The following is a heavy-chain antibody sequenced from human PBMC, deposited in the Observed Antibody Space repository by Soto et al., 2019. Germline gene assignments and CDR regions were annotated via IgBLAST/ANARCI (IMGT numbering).Heavy chain of an antibody. CDR1: GFTFDDYG. V-gene: IGHV3-20*04. D-gene: IGHD5-18*01. Sequence: PGGSLRLSCGASGFTFDDYGMSWVRQAPGKGLEWVSGINWNGGSTGYADSVKGRFTISRDNAKNSLYLQMNSLRAEDTALYYCARDLGYSYGYSYYYGMDVWGQGTTVTVS. J-gene: IGHJ6*02. CDR2: INWNGGST. CDR3: ARDLGYSYGYSYYYGMDV.